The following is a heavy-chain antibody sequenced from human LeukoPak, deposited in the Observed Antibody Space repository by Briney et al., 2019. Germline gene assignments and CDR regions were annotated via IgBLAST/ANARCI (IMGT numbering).Heavy chain of an antibody. CDR2: IYYSGST. CDR1: GGSISSYY. D-gene: IGHD3-10*01. Sequence: SETLSLTCTVPGGSISSYYWSWIRQPPGKGLEWIGYIYYSGSTNYNPSLKSRVTISVDTSKNQFSLKLSSVTAADTAVYYCARDLRGPYAYGSENWFDPWGQGTLVTVSS. J-gene: IGHJ5*02. V-gene: IGHV4-59*01. CDR3: ARDLRGPYAYGSENWFDP.